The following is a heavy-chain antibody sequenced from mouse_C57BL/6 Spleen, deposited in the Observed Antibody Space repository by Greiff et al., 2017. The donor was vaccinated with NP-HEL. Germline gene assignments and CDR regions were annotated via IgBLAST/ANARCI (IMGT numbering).Heavy chain of an antibody. CDR1: GYTFTDYN. CDR2: INPNNGGT. D-gene: IGHD2-12*01. J-gene: IGHJ3*01. Sequence: VQLQQSGPELVKPGASVKMSCKASGYTFTDYNMHWVKQSHGKSLEWIGYINPNNGGTSYNQKFKGKATLTVNKSSSTAYMELRSLTSEDSAVYYCARGGDSCSEFAYWGQGTLVTVSA. CDR3: ARGGDSCSEFAY. V-gene: IGHV1-22*01.